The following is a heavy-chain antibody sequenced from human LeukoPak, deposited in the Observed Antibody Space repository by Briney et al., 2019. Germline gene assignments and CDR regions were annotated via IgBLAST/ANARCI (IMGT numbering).Heavy chain of an antibody. CDR2: IYSGGST. Sequence: GGSLRLSCAASGSSVRTGSSYMYWVRPAPGKGLEWVSLIYSGGSTSYADSVKGRFTISSDNSKNTLYLEMSSLRTDDTAIYYCARDHDLWGQGILVTVSS. CDR1: GSSVRTGSSY. J-gene: IGHJ5*02. V-gene: IGHV3-53*01. CDR3: ARDHDL.